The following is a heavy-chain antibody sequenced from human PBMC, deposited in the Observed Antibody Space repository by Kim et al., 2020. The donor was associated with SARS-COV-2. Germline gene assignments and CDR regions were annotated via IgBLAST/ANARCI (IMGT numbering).Heavy chain of an antibody. D-gene: IGHD4-17*01. CDR2: ISAYNGNT. V-gene: IGHV1-18*01. J-gene: IGHJ3*02. CDR3: ARDSLRGGDYGGAGRAFDI. Sequence: ASVKVSCKASGYTFTSYGISWVRQAPGQGLEWMGWISAYNGNTNYAQKLQGRVTMTTDTSTSTAYMELRSLRSDDTAVYYCARDSLRGGDYGGAGRAFDIWGQGTMVTVSS. CDR1: GYTFTSYG.